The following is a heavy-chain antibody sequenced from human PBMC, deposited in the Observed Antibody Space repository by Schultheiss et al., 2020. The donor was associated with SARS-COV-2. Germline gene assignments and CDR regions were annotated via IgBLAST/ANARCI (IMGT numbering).Heavy chain of an antibody. Sequence: GGSLRLSCSASGFTFSSYAMHWVRQAPGKGLEYVSAISSNGGSTYYADSVKGRFTISRDNSKNTLYLQMNSLRAEDTAVYYCARSKKVATTNGNYYYYYMDVWGKGTTVTVSS. J-gene: IGHJ6*03. CDR1: GFTFSSYA. CDR3: ARSKKVATTNGNYYYYYMDV. D-gene: IGHD5-12*01. CDR2: ISSNGGST. V-gene: IGHV3-64*04.